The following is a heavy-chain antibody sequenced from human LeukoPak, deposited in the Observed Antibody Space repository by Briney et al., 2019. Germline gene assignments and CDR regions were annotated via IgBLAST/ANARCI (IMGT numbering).Heavy chain of an antibody. CDR1: GDSINRYL. D-gene: IGHD2-15*01. CDR2: IYDSGTT. CDR3: ARQSDSGGYFEY. Sequence: SETLSLTCTVSGDSINRYLWTWIRQPAGRGLEWFGRIYDSGTTNYKPSLKSRVSMSVETPKNQFSLRLSSVTAADAAVYYCARQSDSGGYFEYWGQGIRVTVSS. J-gene: IGHJ4*01. V-gene: IGHV4-4*07.